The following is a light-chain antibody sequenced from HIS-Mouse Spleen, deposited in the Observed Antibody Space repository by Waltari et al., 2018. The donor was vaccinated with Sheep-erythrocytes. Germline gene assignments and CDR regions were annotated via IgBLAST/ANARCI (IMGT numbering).Light chain of an antibody. CDR3: CSYAGSYNHV. V-gene: IGLV2-11*01. CDR1: SSDVGGYNY. CDR2: DVS. Sequence: QSALTQPRSVSGSPGQSLTISCTGTSSDVGGYNYVSWYQPHPGKAPKLMIYDVSKRPSGVPDRFSGSKSGNTASLTISGLQAEDEADYYCCSYAGSYNHVFATGTKVTVL. J-gene: IGLJ1*01.